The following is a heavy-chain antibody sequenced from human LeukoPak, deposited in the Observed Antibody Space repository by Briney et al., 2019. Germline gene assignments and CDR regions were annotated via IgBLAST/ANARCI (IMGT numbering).Heavy chain of an antibody. CDR1: GGSILTTNW. D-gene: IGHD1-26*01. CDR3: TRESGAFSPFGF. J-gene: IGHJ4*02. V-gene: IGHV4-4*02. Sequence: SETLSLICAVSGGSILTTNWGSWVRQPPGKGLEWIGEVHLSGASNYNPSLKSRVNMSIDKSKNQLSLELTSVTAADTAIYYCTRESGAFSPFGFWGQGTLVTVSS. CDR2: VHLSGAS.